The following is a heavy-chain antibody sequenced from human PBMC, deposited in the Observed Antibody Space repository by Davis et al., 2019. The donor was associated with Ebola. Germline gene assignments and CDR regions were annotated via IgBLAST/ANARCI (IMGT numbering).Heavy chain of an antibody. V-gene: IGHV4-31*03. CDR1: GGSISSGGYY. D-gene: IGHD5/OR15-5a*01. CDR3: AREVYSVYYFDY. Sequence: MPSETLSLTCTVSGGSISSGGYYWTWIRQHPGKGLEWIGYIHDSGSTFYNPSLQSRVTISVDTSKNQFSLKLSSVTAADTAVYYCAREVYSVYYFDYWGQGTLVTVSS. J-gene: IGHJ4*02. CDR2: IHDSGST.